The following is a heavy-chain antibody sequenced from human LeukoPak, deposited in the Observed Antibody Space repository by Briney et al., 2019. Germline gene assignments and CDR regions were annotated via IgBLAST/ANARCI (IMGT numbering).Heavy chain of an antibody. CDR2: ISYSGST. J-gene: IGHJ4*02. V-gene: IGHV4-59*08. Sequence: SETLSLTCTVSGGSISSYHWSWIRQPPGKRLEWIGYISYSGSTNYNPSLKSRVTISVDTSKNQFSLNLRSVTAADTAVYYCARRLDYYGSGSYEYWGQGTLVTVSS. D-gene: IGHD3-10*01. CDR3: ARRLDYYGSGSYEY. CDR1: GGSISSYH.